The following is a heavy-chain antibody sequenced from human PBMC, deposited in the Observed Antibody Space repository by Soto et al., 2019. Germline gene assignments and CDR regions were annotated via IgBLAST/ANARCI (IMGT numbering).Heavy chain of an antibody. V-gene: IGHV1-8*01. D-gene: IGHD3-3*01. J-gene: IGHJ6*02. CDR2: MDPNSGST. CDR1: GYTFTSYD. CDR3: ARERKFDFWRKGLDV. Sequence: QAPLVQSGAEVKKPGASVKVSCKASGYTFTSYDINWVRQAPGQGLEWLGWMDPNSGSTGYAQNFQGRVTMTRNISIKTAHMELSSLRSEDTAVYYCARERKFDFWRKGLDVWGQGTTVTVAS.